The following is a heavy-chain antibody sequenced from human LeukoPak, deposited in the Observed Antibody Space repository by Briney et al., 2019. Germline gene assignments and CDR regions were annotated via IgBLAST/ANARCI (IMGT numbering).Heavy chain of an antibody. D-gene: IGHD3-16*01. V-gene: IGHV3-23*01. CDR3: ARAGSPRNNYYYGFDS. CDR1: GFTFSISA. CDR2: ISGGGTT. Sequence: PGGSLRLSCAASGFTFSISAMKWVRQAPGQGLEWVSSISGGGTTYYADSVRGRFIISRDNSKNSLYLQMNSLTTEDTAVYYCARAGSPRNNYYYGFDSWGQGTLVTVSS. J-gene: IGHJ4*02.